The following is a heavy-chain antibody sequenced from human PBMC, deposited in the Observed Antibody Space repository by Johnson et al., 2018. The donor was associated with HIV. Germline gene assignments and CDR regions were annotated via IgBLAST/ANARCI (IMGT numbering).Heavy chain of an antibody. D-gene: IGHD1-26*01. CDR2: INWNGGST. CDR1: GFIFGDYG. Sequence: VQVVESGGGVLRPGGSLRLSCEGFGFIFGDYGLSWVRQRPGKGLQWVSGINWNGGSTGYADPVKCRCTISRDNGKNSLYMQMNNLRAGDTALYYCAVRDSGSLSFDIWGQGTMVIVSS. V-gene: IGHV3-20*04. J-gene: IGHJ3*02. CDR3: AVRDSGSLSFDI.